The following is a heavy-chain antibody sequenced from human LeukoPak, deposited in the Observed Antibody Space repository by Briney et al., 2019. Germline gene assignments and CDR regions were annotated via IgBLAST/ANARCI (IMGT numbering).Heavy chain of an antibody. CDR3: ATHYCSGGSCYYYFDY. J-gene: IGHJ4*02. V-gene: IGHV4-34*01. CDR2: INHSGST. D-gene: IGHD2-15*01. CDR1: GGSFSGYY. Sequence: SETLSLTCAVYGGSFSGYYWSWIRQPPGKGLEWIGEINHSGSTNYNPSLKSRVTISVDTSKNQFSLKLSSVTAADTAVYYCATHYCSGGSCYYYFDYWGQGTLVTVSS.